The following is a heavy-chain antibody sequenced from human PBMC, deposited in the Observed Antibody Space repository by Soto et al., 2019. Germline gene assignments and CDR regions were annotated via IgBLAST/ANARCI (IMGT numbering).Heavy chain of an antibody. Sequence: ASVKVSCKASGYTLASYYMHWVRQAPVQGLEWMGIINPSGGSTSYAQKFQGRVTMTRDTSTSTVYMELSSLRSEDTAVYYCAREEKYQLQLYYYYGMDVWGQGTTVTV. CDR2: INPSGGST. D-gene: IGHD2-2*01. J-gene: IGHJ6*02. V-gene: IGHV1-46*01. CDR3: AREEKYQLQLYYYYGMDV. CDR1: GYTLASYY.